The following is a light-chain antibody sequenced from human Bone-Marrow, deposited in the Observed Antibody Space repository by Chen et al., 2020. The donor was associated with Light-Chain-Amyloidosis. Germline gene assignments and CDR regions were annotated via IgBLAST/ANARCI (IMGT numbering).Light chain of an antibody. V-gene: IGKV1-5*03. CDR3: QHQRT. CDR1: QSLCSW. J-gene: IGKJ1*01. CDR2: KAS. Sequence: DIQMTQSPSTLSASVGDRVTITRRASQSLCSWLAWYQQKPGKAPELLIYKASSLESGVPSRFSGSGSGTEFTLAISSLQPDDFATYYCQHQRTFGQGTKVEIK.